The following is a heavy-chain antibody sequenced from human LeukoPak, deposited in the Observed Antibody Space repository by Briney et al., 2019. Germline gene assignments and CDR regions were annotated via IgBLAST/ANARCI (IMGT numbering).Heavy chain of an antibody. D-gene: IGHD3-22*01. V-gene: IGHV3-23*01. CDR2: IYENGGTT. J-gene: IGHJ4*02. Sequence: GGSLRLSCVGSGFTFRSHAMSWVRQAPEKGLEFVSGIYENGGTTYYADSVKGRFTISRDNSKNTLNLQMNSLRAEDTAVYYCAKGKWGSGYQPFDYWGQGIQVTVSS. CDR3: AKGKWGSGYQPFDY. CDR1: GFTFRSHA.